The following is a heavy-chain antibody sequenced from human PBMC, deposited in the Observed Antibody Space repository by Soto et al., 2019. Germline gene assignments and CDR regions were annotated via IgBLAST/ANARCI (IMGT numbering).Heavy chain of an antibody. CDR3: ARDGHDSVDFGY. V-gene: IGHV3-74*01. J-gene: IGHJ4*02. Sequence: GGSLRLSCAASGFTFSSYWMHWFRQAPGKGLLWVSRLNSDGSDTSYADSVKGRFTISRDNAKNTLYLQMNSLRAEDTAVYYGARDGHDSVDFGYWGQGTLVGVS. CDR1: GFTFSSYW. CDR2: LNSDGSDT. D-gene: IGHD3-3*01.